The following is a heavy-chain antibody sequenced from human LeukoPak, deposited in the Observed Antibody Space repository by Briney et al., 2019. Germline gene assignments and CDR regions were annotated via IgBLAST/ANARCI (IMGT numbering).Heavy chain of an antibody. CDR2: IIPILGIA. V-gene: IGHV1-69*04. Sequence: GASVKVSCKASGGTFSSYAISWVRQAPGQGLEWMGRIIPILGIANYAQKFRGRVTITADKSTSTAYMELSSLRSEDTAVYYCARVRYSGSSPHDYWGQGTLVTVSS. J-gene: IGHJ4*02. CDR1: GGTFSSYA. D-gene: IGHD1-26*01. CDR3: ARVRYSGSSPHDY.